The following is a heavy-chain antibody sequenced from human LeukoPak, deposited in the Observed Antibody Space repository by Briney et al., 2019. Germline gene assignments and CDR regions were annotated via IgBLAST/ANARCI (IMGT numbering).Heavy chain of an antibody. CDR1: GGSISSYY. Sequence: SETLSLTCTVSGGSISSYYWSWIRQPPGKGLECIGYIYYSGSTNYNPSLKSRVTISVDTSKNQFSLKLTSVTAADTATYYCARETSLAAFASGLGFNYWGQGILVTVSS. CDR2: IYYSGST. CDR3: ARETSLAAFASGLGFNY. J-gene: IGHJ4*02. D-gene: IGHD6-19*01. V-gene: IGHV4-59*01.